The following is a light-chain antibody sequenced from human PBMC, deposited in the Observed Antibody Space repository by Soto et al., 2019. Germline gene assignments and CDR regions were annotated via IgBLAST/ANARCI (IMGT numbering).Light chain of an antibody. CDR1: SSDVGGYNF. J-gene: IGLJ3*02. CDR2: GVS. V-gene: IGLV2-8*01. CDR3: SSYGGSNNLNWL. Sequence: SALTQPPSASGSPGQSVTISCTGTSSDVGGYNFVSWYQQQPGKAPKLLIYGVSKRPSGVPDRFSGSKSGYTASLTVSGLQAEDEADYYCSSYGGSNNLNWLFGGGTKLTVL.